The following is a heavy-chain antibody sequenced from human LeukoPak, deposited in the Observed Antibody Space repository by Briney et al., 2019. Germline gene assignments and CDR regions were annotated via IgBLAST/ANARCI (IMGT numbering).Heavy chain of an antibody. D-gene: IGHD3-22*01. CDR3: ARVHYYDSSGYCYIDY. V-gene: IGHV4-30-4*01. Sequence: SETLSLTCTVSGGSISSDDYYWSWIRQPPGKGLEWIGYIYYSGSTYYNPSLKSRVTISVDTSKNQFSLKLSSVTAADTAVYYCARVHYYDSSGYCYIDYWGQGTLVTVSS. CDR2: IYYSGST. J-gene: IGHJ4*02. CDR1: GGSISSDDYY.